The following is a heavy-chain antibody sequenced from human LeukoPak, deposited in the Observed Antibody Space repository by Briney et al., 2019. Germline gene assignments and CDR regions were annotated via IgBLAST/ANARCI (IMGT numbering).Heavy chain of an antibody. CDR2: ITGNARST. CDR3: ARDRGATAAYHYFDY. V-gene: IGHV3-23*01. CDR1: GFTFNNYD. Sequence: GGSLRLSCAASGFTFNNYDMTWVRQAPGKGLEWVSAITGNARSTFYADSVKGRFTISRDNSKNTLYLQMNSLRAEDTAVYYCARDRGATAAYHYFDYWGQGTLVTVSS. J-gene: IGHJ4*02. D-gene: IGHD6-13*01.